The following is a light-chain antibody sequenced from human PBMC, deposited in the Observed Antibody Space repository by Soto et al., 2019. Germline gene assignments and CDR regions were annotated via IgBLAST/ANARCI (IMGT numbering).Light chain of an antibody. V-gene: IGLV7-46*01. CDR1: AGAITTCHY. CDR3: LLSYNGSYV. Sequence: QAVVTQEPSLSGSPGQTVTLSCGSSAGAITTCHYPYWYQQNPGQAPRTLMYDTTHRHSWTPSRFSGSLLGGKASLTLSGAQAEDEDEYYCLLSYNGSYVFGTGTKVTVL. J-gene: IGLJ1*01. CDR2: DTT.